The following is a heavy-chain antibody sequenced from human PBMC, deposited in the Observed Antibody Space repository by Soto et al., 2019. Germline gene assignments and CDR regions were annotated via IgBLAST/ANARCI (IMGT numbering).Heavy chain of an antibody. V-gene: IGHV1-69*01. CDR2: IIPIPGTA. D-gene: IGHD2-2*01. Sequence: QVQLVQSGAEVKKPGSSVXVSCKASGGTFGSYAISWVRQAPGQGLEWMGGIIPIPGTANYAQKFQGRVTIAADESTSTAYMELSSLRSEHTAVYYCARSQGSSTSLEIYYYYYYGMDVWGQGTTVTVSS. CDR3: ARSQGSSTSLEIYYYYYYGMDV. CDR1: GGTFGSYA. J-gene: IGHJ6*02.